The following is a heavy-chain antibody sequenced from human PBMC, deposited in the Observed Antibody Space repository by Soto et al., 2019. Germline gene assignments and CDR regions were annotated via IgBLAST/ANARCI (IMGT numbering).Heavy chain of an antibody. D-gene: IGHD2-8*01. Sequence: ASVKVSCKASGYTFTSYGISWVRQAPGQGLEWMGGISPNIGNTNYAQKFQGRVTITTDTSTSTAYMELRSLTSDDTAVYYCAKNGQPPYYYYGLDVWGQGTKVTVSS. CDR1: GYTFTSYG. J-gene: IGHJ6*02. V-gene: IGHV1-18*01. CDR3: AKNGQPPYYYYGLDV. CDR2: ISPNIGNT.